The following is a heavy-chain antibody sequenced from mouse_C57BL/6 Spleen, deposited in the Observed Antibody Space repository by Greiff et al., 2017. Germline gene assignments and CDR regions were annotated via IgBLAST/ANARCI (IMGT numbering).Heavy chain of an antibody. CDR2: IDPSASYT. J-gene: IGHJ4*01. V-gene: IGHV1-69*01. CDR3: ALIYYGYDGYAMDY. Sequence: QVQLQQPGAELVMPGASVKLSCKASGYTFTSYWMHWVKQRPGQGLEWIGEIDPSASYTNYNQKFKGKSTLTVDKSSSTAYVQLSSLTSEDSAVYYCALIYYGYDGYAMDYWGQGTSVTVSS. D-gene: IGHD2-2*01. CDR1: GYTFTSYW.